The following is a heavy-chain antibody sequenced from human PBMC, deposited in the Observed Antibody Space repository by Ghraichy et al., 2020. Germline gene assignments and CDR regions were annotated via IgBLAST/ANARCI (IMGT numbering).Heavy chain of an antibody. D-gene: IGHD5-18*01. Sequence: SETLSLTCTVSGGSISSYYWSWIRQPPGKGLECIGYIYTSGSTNYNPSLKSRVTISVDTSKNQFSLKLSSVTAADTAVYYCARRAVDTAMVDWYFDLWGRGTLVTVSS. CDR1: GGSISSYY. CDR3: ARRAVDTAMVDWYFDL. J-gene: IGHJ2*01. CDR2: IYTSGST. V-gene: IGHV4-4*09.